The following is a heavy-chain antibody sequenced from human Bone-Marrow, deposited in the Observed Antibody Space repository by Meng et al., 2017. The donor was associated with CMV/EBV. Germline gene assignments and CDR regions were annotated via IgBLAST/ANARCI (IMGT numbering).Heavy chain of an antibody. J-gene: IGHJ6*02. D-gene: IGHD2-15*01. CDR1: GASIRNSY. CDR3: ARKDTIRDYYAMDV. V-gene: IGHV4-59*01. CDR2: IYDSGSA. Sequence: SETLSLTCSVSGASIRNSYWIWIRQPPGKGLEYIGYIYDSGSANYNSSLESRVTISVGTSKNQFSLKLKSVTAADTATYYCARKDTIRDYYAMDVWGQGTTVTVSS.